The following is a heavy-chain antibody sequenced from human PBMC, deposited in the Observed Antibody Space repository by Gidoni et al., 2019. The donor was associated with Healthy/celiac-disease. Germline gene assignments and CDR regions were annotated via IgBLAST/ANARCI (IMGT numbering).Heavy chain of an antibody. CDR1: CVSISSGGSY. Sequence: VQLTESGPERVTPSQTLSLTCTVYCVSISSGGSYWSWIRQQPVKGLEWNGYIYYSGSTYDNPSLKSIVTISLDTSKNQFSLKLISVTAADTAVYYCARDDSNHDRGATTGGFDYLGQGTLVTVTS. V-gene: IGHV4-31*01. CDR3: ARDDSNHDRGATTGGFDY. D-gene: IGHD1-1*01. J-gene: IGHJ4*02. CDR2: IYYSGST.